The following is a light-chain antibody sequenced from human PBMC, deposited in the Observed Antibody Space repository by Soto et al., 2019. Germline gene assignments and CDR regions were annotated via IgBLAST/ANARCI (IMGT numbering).Light chain of an antibody. V-gene: IGLV2-14*01. J-gene: IGLJ2*01. CDR2: DVS. CDR3: SSYTSSSPSVV. CDR1: SSDVGGYNY. Sequence: QSALTQPASVSGSPGQSITISCTGTSSDVGGYNYVSWYQQHPGKAPKLMIYDVSNRPSGVSNRFSGSKSGNTASLTISGLQADDEADYYCSSYTSSSPSVVFGGGTKLTVL.